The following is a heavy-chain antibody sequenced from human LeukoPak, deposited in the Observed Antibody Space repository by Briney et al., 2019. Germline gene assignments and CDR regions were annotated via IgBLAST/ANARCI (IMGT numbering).Heavy chain of an antibody. CDR1: GFTFSSYA. CDR2: ISGSGGST. CDR3: AKDKGYYGDYEDLFDY. Sequence: GGSLRLSCAASGFTFSSYAMSWVRQAPGKGLEWVSAISGSGGSTYYADSVKGRFTISRDNSKNTLYLQMNSLRAEDTAVYYCAKDKGYYGDYEDLFDYWGQGTLVTVSS. V-gene: IGHV3-23*01. D-gene: IGHD4-17*01. J-gene: IGHJ4*02.